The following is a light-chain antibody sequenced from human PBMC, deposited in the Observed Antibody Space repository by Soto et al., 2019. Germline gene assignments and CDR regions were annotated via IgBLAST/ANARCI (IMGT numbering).Light chain of an antibody. Sequence: QPVLTQPASVSGSPGQSITISCTGTSSDVGAYNLVSWYQHLPDKAPKLIISEVTNRPSGVSDRFSGSKSGNTSSLTISGLQAEDEADYYCASLTTTNFAFGSGTKVTVL. CDR2: EVT. CDR1: SSDVGAYNL. V-gene: IGLV2-14*01. J-gene: IGLJ1*01. CDR3: ASLTTTNFA.